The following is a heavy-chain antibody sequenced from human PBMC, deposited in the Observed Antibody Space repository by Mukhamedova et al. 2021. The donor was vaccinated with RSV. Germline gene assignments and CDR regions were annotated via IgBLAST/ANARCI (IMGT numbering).Heavy chain of an antibody. D-gene: IGHD6-19*01. CDR3: ARLWAGLRPPDY. J-gene: IGHJ4*02. Sequence: EWIGSIYYSGSTYYNPSLKSRVTIFVDTPKRQVSLKLTSVTAADTAVYYCARLWAGLRPPDYWGLGTLVTVSS. CDR2: IYYSGST. V-gene: IGHV4-39*01.